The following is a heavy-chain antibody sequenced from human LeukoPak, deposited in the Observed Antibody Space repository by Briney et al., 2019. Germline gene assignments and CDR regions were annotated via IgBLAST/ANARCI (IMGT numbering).Heavy chain of an antibody. CDR2: ISSSGSTI. V-gene: IGHV3-11*01. J-gene: IGHJ4*02. D-gene: IGHD3-3*01. CDR1: GFTFSDYY. CDR3: ATASFPYDFWSGYYAY. Sequence: GGSLRLSCAASGFTFSDYYMSWIRQAPGKGLEWVSYISSSGSTIYYADSVKGRFTISRDNSKNTLYLQMNSLRAEDTAVYYCATASFPYDFWSGYYAYWGQGTLVTVSS.